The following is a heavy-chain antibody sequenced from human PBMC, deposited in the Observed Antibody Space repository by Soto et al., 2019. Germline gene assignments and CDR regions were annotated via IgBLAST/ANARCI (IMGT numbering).Heavy chain of an antibody. D-gene: IGHD3-22*01. CDR3: ARARLATMIVASGDAFDI. CDR1: GGTFSSYA. CDR2: IIPIFGTA. V-gene: IGHV1-69*01. J-gene: IGHJ3*02. Sequence: QVQLVQSGAEVKQPGSSVKVSCKASGGTFSSYAISWVRQAPGQGLEWMGGIIPIFGTANYAQKFQGRVTITADESTSTAYMELSSLRSEDTAVYYCARARLATMIVASGDAFDIWGQGTMVTVSS.